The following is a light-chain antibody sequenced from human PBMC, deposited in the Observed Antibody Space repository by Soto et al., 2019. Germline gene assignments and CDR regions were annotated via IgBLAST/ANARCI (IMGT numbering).Light chain of an antibody. J-gene: IGKJ1*01. CDR3: QQYNGYPWT. CDR1: QSIDSW. V-gene: IGKV1-5*01. Sequence: DIQMTQSPSTLSASVGDRVTITCRASQSIDSWLAWYQQKPGRDPKLLLYEVSNLQSGVPPRFSGSGSGTEFTLTITSLQPGDFATYYCQQYNGYPWTFGQGTKVEIK. CDR2: EVS.